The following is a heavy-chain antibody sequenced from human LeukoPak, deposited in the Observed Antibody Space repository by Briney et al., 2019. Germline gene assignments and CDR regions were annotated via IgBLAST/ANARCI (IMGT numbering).Heavy chain of an antibody. J-gene: IGHJ5*02. CDR1: GFIFSNYG. CDR2: ISASGSAT. Sequence: GGSLRLSCAASGFIFSNYGMNWVRQAPGKGLEWVAAISASGSATSYADSVRGRFTISRDNSKNTLYLQMNSLRAEDTAIYYCAKDYGSSSTNWFDPWGQGTLVTVSS. CDR3: AKDYGSSSTNWFDP. D-gene: IGHD6-6*01. V-gene: IGHV3-23*01.